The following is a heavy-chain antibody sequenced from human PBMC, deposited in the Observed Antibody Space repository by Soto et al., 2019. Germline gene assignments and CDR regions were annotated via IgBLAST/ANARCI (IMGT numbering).Heavy chain of an antibody. CDR3: ARLSRGSSAGMDV. CDR1: GGSISSYY. Sequence: QVRLQESGPGLVKSSETLALTCTVSGGSISSYYWNWIRQPPGQELEWIGYIYYSGSTDYNPSLKSRVTISIDTSKNQFSLKLSSVTAADTAVYYCARLSRGSSAGMDVWGQGTMVTVSS. D-gene: IGHD3-16*01. J-gene: IGHJ6*02. CDR2: IYYSGST. V-gene: IGHV4-59*08.